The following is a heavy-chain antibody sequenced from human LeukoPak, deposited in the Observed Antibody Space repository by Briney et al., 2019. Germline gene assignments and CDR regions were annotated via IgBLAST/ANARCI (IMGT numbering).Heavy chain of an antibody. V-gene: IGHV4-59*01. J-gene: IGHJ4*02. Sequence: SETLSLTCTVSGGSISSYYWSWIRQPPGKGLEWIGYIYYSESTHYNPSLKSRVTISVDTSKNQFSLKLSSVTAADTAVYYCARGYSSSSGGIDYWGQGTPVTVSS. CDR1: GGSISSYY. CDR2: IYYSEST. D-gene: IGHD6-6*01. CDR3: ARGYSSSSGGIDY.